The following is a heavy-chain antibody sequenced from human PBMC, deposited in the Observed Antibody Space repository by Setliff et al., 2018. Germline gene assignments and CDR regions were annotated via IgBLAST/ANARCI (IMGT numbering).Heavy chain of an antibody. Sequence: SETLSLTCTVSGVSITSHYWSWIRQPPGKGLEWIGSIHYSGTTNYNPSLKSRVTLSLDTAKNQFSLELRAVTAADTALYYCARENGYCSGGACYFMFDYWGQGTLVTVSS. CDR2: IHYSGTT. J-gene: IGHJ4*02. V-gene: IGHV4-59*11. D-gene: IGHD2-15*01. CDR3: ARENGYCSGGACYFMFDY. CDR1: GVSITSHY.